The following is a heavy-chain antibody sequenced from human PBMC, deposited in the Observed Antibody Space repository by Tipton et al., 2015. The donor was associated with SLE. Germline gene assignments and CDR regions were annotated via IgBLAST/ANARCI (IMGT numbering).Heavy chain of an antibody. V-gene: IGHV4-39*01. D-gene: IGHD6-6*01. CDR3: ARLKSIAARPYYFDY. CDR1: GGSISSSSYY. J-gene: IGHJ4*02. CDR2: IYYSGST. Sequence: TLSLTCTVSGGSISSSSYYWGWIRQPPGKGLEWIGSIYYSGSTYYNPSLKSRVTISVDTSKNQFSLKLSSVTAADTAVYYCARLKSIAARPYYFDYWGQGTLGTVSS.